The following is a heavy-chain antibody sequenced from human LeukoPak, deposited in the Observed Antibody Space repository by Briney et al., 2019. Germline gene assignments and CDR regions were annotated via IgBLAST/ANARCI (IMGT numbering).Heavy chain of an antibody. Sequence: GASVKVSCKASGYTFTSYGMSWVRRAPGQGLEGMGWISAYNGNTNYAQKLQGRVTMTTNTSTSTAYMELRSLRSDDTAVYYCAGAVAGKHYYYGMDVWGQGTTVTVSS. V-gene: IGHV1-18*01. CDR1: GYTFTSYG. J-gene: IGHJ6*02. CDR3: AGAVAGKHYYYGMDV. D-gene: IGHD6-19*01. CDR2: ISAYNGNT.